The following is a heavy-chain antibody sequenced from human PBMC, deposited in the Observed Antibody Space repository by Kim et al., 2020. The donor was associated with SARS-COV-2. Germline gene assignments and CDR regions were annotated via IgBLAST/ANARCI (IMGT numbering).Heavy chain of an antibody. CDR1: GGSMGSYY. V-gene: IGHV4-59*08. D-gene: IGHD4-17*01. CDR3: ASLDDGGNVDY. CDR2: IYYSGDT. J-gene: IGHJ4*02. Sequence: SETLSLTCTVSGGSMGSYYWSWIRQPPGKGLEWIGFIYYSGDTNYNPSLKSRVAISVAKSKNQFSLKMTSVTAADTATYYCASLDDGGNVDYWGQGTLVTVSS.